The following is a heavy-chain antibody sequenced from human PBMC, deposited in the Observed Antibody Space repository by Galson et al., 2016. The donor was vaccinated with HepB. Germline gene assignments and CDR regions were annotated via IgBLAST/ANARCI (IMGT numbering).Heavy chain of an antibody. CDR3: ARDGRREYSGYDYWFDY. Sequence: SLRLSCAASGFVFSGFSMNWVRQAPGKGLEWVAHIGSGGVAMYADSVRGRFAISRDNAKRSVYVQMKSLRDEDTAVYFCARDGRREYSGYDYWFDYWGQGALVTVSS. D-gene: IGHD5-12*01. CDR1: GFVFSGFS. CDR2: IGSGGVAM. J-gene: IGHJ4*02. V-gene: IGHV3-48*02.